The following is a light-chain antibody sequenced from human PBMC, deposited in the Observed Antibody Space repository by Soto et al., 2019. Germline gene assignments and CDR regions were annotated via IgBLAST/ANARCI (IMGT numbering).Light chain of an antibody. V-gene: IGLV1-40*01. J-gene: IGLJ3*02. CDR2: GNR. CDR3: QAYDYSLTAFV. Sequence: QSVLTQPPSVSGAPGQTVTISCTGSSSNIGAGYDVHWYQQLPRTAPNLVVFGNRNRPSGVPERFSGSKSGTSASLAITGLQAEDEADYYCQAYDYSLTAFVFGGGTKLTVL. CDR1: SSNIGAGYD.